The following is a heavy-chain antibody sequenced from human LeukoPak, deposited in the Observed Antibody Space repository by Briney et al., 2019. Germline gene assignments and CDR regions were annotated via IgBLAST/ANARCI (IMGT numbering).Heavy chain of an antibody. Sequence: ASVKVSCKASGYTFTGYYMHWVRQAPGQGLEWMGWINPNGGGTNYAQKFQGRVTMTRDTSISTAYMELSRLRSDDTAVYYCARSIAAAGNVAFDYWGQGTLVTVSS. V-gene: IGHV1-2*02. D-gene: IGHD6-13*01. CDR2: INPNGGGT. J-gene: IGHJ4*02. CDR1: GYTFTGYY. CDR3: ARSIAAAGNVAFDY.